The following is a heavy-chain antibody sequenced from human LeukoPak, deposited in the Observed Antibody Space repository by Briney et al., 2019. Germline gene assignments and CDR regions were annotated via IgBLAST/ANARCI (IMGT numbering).Heavy chain of an antibody. CDR3: ARDDGLWFGELLPLDYYYGMDV. Sequence: GASVTVSCKASGYTFTSYGISWVRQAPGQGLEWMGWISAYNGNTNYAQRLQGRVTMTTDTSTSTAYMELRSLRSDDTAVYYCARDDGLWFGELLPLDYYYGMDVWGQGTTVTVSS. D-gene: IGHD3-10*01. J-gene: IGHJ6*02. CDR2: ISAYNGNT. V-gene: IGHV1-18*01. CDR1: GYTFTSYG.